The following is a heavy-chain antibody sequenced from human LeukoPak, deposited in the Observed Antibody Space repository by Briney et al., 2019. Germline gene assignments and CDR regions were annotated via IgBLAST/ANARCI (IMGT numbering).Heavy chain of an antibody. Sequence: PGGSLRLSCAASGFTFSSHWMHWVRQAPGKGLEWVSYISSSSSAIYYADSVKGRFTISRDNAKNSLYLQMNSLRDEDTAVYYCARDRLRSGGAADWGQGTLVTVSS. CDR1: GFTFSSHW. J-gene: IGHJ4*02. CDR3: ARDRLRSGGAAD. D-gene: IGHD2-8*02. CDR2: ISSSSSAI. V-gene: IGHV3-48*02.